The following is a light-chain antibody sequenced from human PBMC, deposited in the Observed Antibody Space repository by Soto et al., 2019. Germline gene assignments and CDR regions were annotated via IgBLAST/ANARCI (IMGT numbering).Light chain of an antibody. Sequence: DIQMTQSPSSVSASVGDRVTITCRASQAIDSWLAWYQQKPGEAPKLLIFTGSLLHSGVPPRFSGSGSGTDFTLTISSLQPEDFATYYCQQSYSTLLTFGGGTKVDIK. CDR2: TGS. CDR3: QQSYSTLLT. V-gene: IGKV1-39*01. J-gene: IGKJ4*01. CDR1: QAIDSW.